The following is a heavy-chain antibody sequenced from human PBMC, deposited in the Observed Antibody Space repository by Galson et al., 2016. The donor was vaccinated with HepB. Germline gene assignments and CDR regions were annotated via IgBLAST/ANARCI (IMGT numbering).Heavy chain of an antibody. D-gene: IGHD3-3*01. J-gene: IGHJ4*02. Sequence: SLRLSCAASGFTFSNFGMSWVRQVPGKGLEWVSLISGSGGTTSYADSVEGRFTVSRDNSKNTVYLQMNNLRAEDTAIYYCARDGVRWSPVEYLHYWGQGTLVTVSS. CDR1: GFTFSNFG. V-gene: IGHV3-23*01. CDR2: ISGSGGTT. CDR3: ARDGVRWSPVEYLHY.